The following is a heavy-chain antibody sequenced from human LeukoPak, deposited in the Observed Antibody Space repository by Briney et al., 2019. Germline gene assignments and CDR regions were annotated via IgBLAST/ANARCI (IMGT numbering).Heavy chain of an antibody. CDR3: ARLRRYIKQATSGMDV. CDR2: TYYRSKWYY. J-gene: IGHJ6*02. Sequence: SQTLSLTCAISGDSVCNDTAAWSWIRQSPSRGLEWLGRTYYRSKWYYDYAISVKSRMTIDLETSKNRFSLHLNSVTPDDTAVYYCARLRRYIKQATSGMDVWGQGTTVTVSS. D-gene: IGHD5-18*01. V-gene: IGHV6-1*01. CDR1: GDSVCNDTAA.